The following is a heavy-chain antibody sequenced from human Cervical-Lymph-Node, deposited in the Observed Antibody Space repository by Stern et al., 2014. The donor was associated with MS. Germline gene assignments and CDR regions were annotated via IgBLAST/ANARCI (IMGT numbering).Heavy chain of an antibody. J-gene: IGHJ4*02. Sequence: QVQLQESGPGLVKPSETLSLTCSVSGGSVSSSSYCWGWIRQPPGMGLEWIASICYSGSTFHNPSLKSRATLSVAAPKNQPPLKLPSVTAADTAVYYCARHGSKFILASGWGRVIDYWGQGTLVTVSS. CDR2: ICYSGST. CDR3: ARHGSKFILASGWGRVIDY. V-gene: IGHV4-39*01. D-gene: IGHD1-26*01. CDR1: GGSVSSSSYC.